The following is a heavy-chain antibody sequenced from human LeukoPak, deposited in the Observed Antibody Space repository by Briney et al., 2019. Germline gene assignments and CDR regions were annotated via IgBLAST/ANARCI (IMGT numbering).Heavy chain of an antibody. CDR3: ARLTTTVTTPFDY. D-gene: IGHD4-17*01. CDR1: GFTFSSYE. V-gene: IGHV3-48*03. Sequence: RPGGSLRLSCAASGFTFSSYEMNWVRQAPGKGLEWVSYISSSGSTIYYADSVKGRFTISRDNAKNSLYLQMNSLRAEDTAVYYCARLTTTVTTPFDYWGQGTLVTVSS. J-gene: IGHJ4*02. CDR2: ISSSGSTI.